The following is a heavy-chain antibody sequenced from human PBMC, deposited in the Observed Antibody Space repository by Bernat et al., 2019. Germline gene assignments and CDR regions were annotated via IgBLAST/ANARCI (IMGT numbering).Heavy chain of an antibody. Sequence: VQLAESGGGLVKPGESLRLSCAGSGFIFSSYGMHWVRQAPGKGLEWMAVISYDGSAKYYADSVKGRFTISRDNTNNMLYLQMSSLTTEDTAVYYCAKGPWERPEYWGQGTLVTVSS. CDR1: GFIFSSYG. J-gene: IGHJ4*02. CDR3: AKGPWERPEY. V-gene: IGHV3-30*18. CDR2: ISYDGSAK. D-gene: IGHD1-26*01.